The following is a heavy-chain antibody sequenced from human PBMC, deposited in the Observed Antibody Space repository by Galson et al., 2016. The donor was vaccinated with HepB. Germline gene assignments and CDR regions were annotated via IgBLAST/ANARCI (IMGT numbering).Heavy chain of an antibody. V-gene: IGHV4-39*01. CDR1: GGSIRSTNYY. CDR3: GRMHYYDVTVMDV. D-gene: IGHD3-22*01. CDR2: MYFSGNT. Sequence: SETLSLTCTVSGGSIRSTNYYWGWIRQPPGKGLEWIGSMYFSGNTYYNPSLKSRVTMSVDTSKNEFSLKLSSVTAADTAVYYCGRMHYYDVTVMDVWGQGTAVIVSS. J-gene: IGHJ6*02.